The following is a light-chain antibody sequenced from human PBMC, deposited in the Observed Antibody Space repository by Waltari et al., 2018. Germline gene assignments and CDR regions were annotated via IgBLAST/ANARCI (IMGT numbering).Light chain of an antibody. CDR3: QSADITGHYVV. CDR1: ALAKQS. CDR2: KDI. V-gene: IGLV3-25*03. J-gene: IGLJ2*01. Sequence: SYELTQPPSVTVSPGQTARITCSGVGDALAKQSAYWYQQRPGQAPILLIYKDIERATVIPERFSCSTSWTTATLTISGVQAEDVTDYYCQSADITGHYVVFGGGTKLT.